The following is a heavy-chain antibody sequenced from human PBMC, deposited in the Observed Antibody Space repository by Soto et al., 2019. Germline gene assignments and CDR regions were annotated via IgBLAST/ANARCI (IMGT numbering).Heavy chain of an antibody. CDR2: ISGSGDST. CDR1: GFTFSVYA. CDR3: ATALYGGFTY. J-gene: IGHJ4*02. D-gene: IGHD3-10*01. V-gene: IGHV3-23*01. Sequence: EVRLLESGGGLVQHGGSLRLSCAASGFTFSVYATSWVRHAPGKGLEWVSGISGSGDSTHYADSVKGRFTVSRDNSKSMLYLPTHSLRAGDTAICYCATALYGGFTYWGQGTLATVSS.